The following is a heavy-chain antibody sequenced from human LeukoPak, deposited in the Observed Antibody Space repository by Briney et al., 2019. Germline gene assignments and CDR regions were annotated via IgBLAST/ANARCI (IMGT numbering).Heavy chain of an antibody. CDR3: ARRKDIVVLPASWDY. J-gene: IGHJ4*02. D-gene: IGHD2-2*01. Sequence: SETLPLTCTVSGDSINSYYWSWIRQPAGKGLEWIGRIYTSGTDYNPSLKSRVTMSVDTSKNQFSLKLSSVTAADTAVYYCARRKDIVVLPASWDYWGQGTLVTVSS. V-gene: IGHV4-4*07. CDR1: GDSINSYY. CDR2: IYTSGT.